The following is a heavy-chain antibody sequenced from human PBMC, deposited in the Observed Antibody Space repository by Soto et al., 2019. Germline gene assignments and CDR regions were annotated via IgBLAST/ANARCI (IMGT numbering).Heavy chain of an antibody. J-gene: IGHJ6*02. Sequence: ASVKVSFKASGYTFTSYGINWVRQAPGQGLEWLGWISAYDGYTDYAQILQGRVSMTTDTSTKTAYMELRSLRSDDTAMYYCARGGFYDSSGARNYYYYGMNVWGQGTTVTVSS. CDR2: ISAYDGYT. D-gene: IGHD3-22*01. CDR1: GYTFTSYG. CDR3: ARGGFYDSSGARNYYYYGMNV. V-gene: IGHV1-18*01.